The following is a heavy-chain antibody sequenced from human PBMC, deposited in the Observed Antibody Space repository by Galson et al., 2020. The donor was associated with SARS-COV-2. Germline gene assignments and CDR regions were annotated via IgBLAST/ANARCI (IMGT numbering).Heavy chain of an antibody. V-gene: IGHV4-61*02. Sequence: ETSETLSLTCSVSGGSISSGSYYWSWIRQPAGKGLEWIGRIYTSGSTNYNPSLKSRVTISVDTSKNQFSLKLRSVTAADTAVYYCAITLGGPGGSYYYYGMDVWGQGTTVTVSS. D-gene: IGHD3-16*01. CDR3: AITLGGPGGSYYYYGMDV. CDR2: IYTSGST. J-gene: IGHJ6*02. CDR1: GGSISSGSYY.